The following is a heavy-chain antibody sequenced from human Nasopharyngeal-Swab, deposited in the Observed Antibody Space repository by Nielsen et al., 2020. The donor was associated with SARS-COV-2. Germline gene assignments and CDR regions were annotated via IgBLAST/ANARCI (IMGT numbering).Heavy chain of an antibody. D-gene: IGHD3-3*01. CDR3: ARGPDRNYDFWSGYYTPSSYYYYYMDV. J-gene: IGHJ6*03. V-gene: IGHV4-59*01. CDR2: IYYSGST. Sequence: WIRQPPGQGLEWIGYIYYSGSTNYNPSLKSRVTISVDTSKNQFSLKLSSVTAADTAVYYCARGPDRNYDFWSGYYTPSSYYYYYMDVWGKGTTVTVSS.